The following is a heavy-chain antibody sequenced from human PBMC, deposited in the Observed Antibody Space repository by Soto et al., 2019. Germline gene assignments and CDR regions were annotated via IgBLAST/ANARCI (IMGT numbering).Heavy chain of an antibody. CDR3: AQAYNGWYVVY. V-gene: IGHV3-30*18. J-gene: IGHJ4*02. D-gene: IGHD1-1*01. CDR2: ISYDGSNK. CDR1: GFTFSSYN. Sequence: QVQLVQSGGGVVQPGRSLRLSCAASGFTFSSYNMHWVRQAPGKGLEWVAIISYDGSNKYYADSVKGRFTISRDNSKNTLYLQMNSLSSEHTAVYYCAQAYNGWYVVYWGQGALVTVSS.